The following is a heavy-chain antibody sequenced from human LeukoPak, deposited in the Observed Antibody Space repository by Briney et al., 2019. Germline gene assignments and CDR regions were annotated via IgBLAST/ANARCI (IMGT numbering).Heavy chain of an antibody. Sequence: GGSLRLSCAASGFTFSSYGMHWVRQAPGKGLEWVAFIRYDGSNKYYADSVKGRFTISGDNSKNTLYLQMNSLRAEDTAVYYCAKDASSSGLRGGAAFDIWGQGTMVTVSS. D-gene: IGHD3-22*01. J-gene: IGHJ3*02. CDR3: AKDASSSGLRGGAAFDI. V-gene: IGHV3-30*02. CDR1: GFTFSSYG. CDR2: IRYDGSNK.